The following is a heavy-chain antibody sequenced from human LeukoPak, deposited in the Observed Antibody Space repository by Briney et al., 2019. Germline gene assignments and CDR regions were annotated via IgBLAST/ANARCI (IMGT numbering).Heavy chain of an antibody. D-gene: IGHD3-22*01. CDR1: GGSISSSFYY. Sequence: SETLSLTCTVSGGSISSSFYYWGWLRQPPGKGLEWIGSTYYSGTTYYKPSLKSRVSVSVDTSKNQLSLNLTSVTAADTALYYCARHGYYYYTSGYFGYWGQRILVTVSS. J-gene: IGHJ4*02. CDR2: TYYSGTT. V-gene: IGHV4-39*01. CDR3: ARHGYYYYTSGYFGY.